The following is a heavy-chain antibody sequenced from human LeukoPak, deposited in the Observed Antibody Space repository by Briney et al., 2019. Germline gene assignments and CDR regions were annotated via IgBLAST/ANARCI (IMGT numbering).Heavy chain of an antibody. CDR3: ARARCSGGSCYSGY. CDR1: GFTVSSNY. D-gene: IGHD2-15*01. CDR2: IYSGGST. V-gene: IGHV3-66*01. J-gene: IGHJ4*02. Sequence: PGGSLRLSCAASGFTVSSNYMSWVRQAPGKGLGWVSVIYSGGSTCYADSVKGRFTMCRDNSKNTLDVQMTSLRAEDTAVYYCARARCSGGSCYSGYWGQGTLVTVSS.